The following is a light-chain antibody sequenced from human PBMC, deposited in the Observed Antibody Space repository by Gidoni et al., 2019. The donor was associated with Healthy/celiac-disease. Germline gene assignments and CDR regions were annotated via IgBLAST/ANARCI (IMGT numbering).Light chain of an antibody. Sequence: PGQTITIACSESISNIGSNPVNWYQHIPGASPKLLIYSNSQRPSGVPDRFSGSKSGTSSSLAISDLQSEDEADYYCATWVDILNGLTFGGGTKLTVL. J-gene: IGLJ2*01. CDR2: SNS. CDR1: ISNIGSNP. V-gene: IGLV1-44*01. CDR3: ATWVDILNGLT.